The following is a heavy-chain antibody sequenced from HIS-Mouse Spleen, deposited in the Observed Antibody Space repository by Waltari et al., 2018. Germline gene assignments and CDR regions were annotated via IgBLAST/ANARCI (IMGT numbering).Heavy chain of an antibody. Sequence: HVQLVQSGAEEKKPGASVKVSCKASGYVFPRNYMHSVRQSPGQGLEWMGWINPNSGGTNYAQKFQGRVTMTSDTSISTAYMELSRLRSDDTAVYYCARDYYGSGSYYYYYGMDVWGQGTTVTVSS. D-gene: IGHD3-10*01. CDR2: INPNSGGT. CDR3: ARDYYGSGSYYYYYGMDV. CDR1: GYVFPRNY. V-gene: IGHV1-2*02. J-gene: IGHJ6*02.